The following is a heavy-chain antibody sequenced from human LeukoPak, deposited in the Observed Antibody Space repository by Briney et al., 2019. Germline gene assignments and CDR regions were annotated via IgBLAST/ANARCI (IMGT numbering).Heavy chain of an antibody. J-gene: IGHJ4*02. D-gene: IGHD4-23*01. CDR3: ARGRPHGNDY. Sequence: PSGGSLRLSCAASGSTFSSYWMNWVRQAPGKGLVWVSRIASDGSSTTYADSVKGRFSISRDNAKNTLYLQMNSLRVEDTAVYYCARGRPHGNDYWGQGTLVTISS. V-gene: IGHV3-74*01. CDR2: IASDGSST. CDR1: GSTFSSYW.